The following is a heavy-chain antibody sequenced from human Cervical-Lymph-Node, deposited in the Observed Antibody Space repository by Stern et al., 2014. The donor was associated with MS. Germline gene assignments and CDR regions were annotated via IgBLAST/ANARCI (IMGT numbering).Heavy chain of an antibody. Sequence: QVTLKESGPVLVQPTETLTLTCTVSGFSLSHVRMGVSWIRQPPGKALEWLAHLFANDEKSYTTSLKGMLTIAKDISKSQVILTMTHMDPADTATYYCARMMQHLAGDAFDIWGQGTMVSVSS. V-gene: IGHV2-26*01. J-gene: IGHJ3*02. D-gene: IGHD6-13*01. CDR1: GFSLSHVRMG. CDR2: LFANDEK. CDR3: ARMMQHLAGDAFDI.